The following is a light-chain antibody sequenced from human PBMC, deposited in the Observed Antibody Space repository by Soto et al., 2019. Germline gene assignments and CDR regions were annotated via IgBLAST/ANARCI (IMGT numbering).Light chain of an antibody. CDR2: DVT. V-gene: IGLV2-8*01. Sequence: QSALTQPPSASGSPGQSVTISCAGSSSDVGGYNYVSWYQHHPGNAPKLMIYDVTRRPSGVPDRFSGSKSGNTASLTVSGLQAEDEADYYCTSYAGSNNLVFGGGTKVTVL. CDR3: TSYAGSNNLV. J-gene: IGLJ2*01. CDR1: SSDVGGYNY.